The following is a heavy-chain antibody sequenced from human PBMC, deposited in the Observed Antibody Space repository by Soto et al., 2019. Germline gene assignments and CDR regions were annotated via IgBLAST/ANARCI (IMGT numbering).Heavy chain of an antibody. J-gene: IGHJ6*02. CDR3: ARHGRGNDVVKYYYYGMDV. CDR1: GGSIGSSIYF. CDR2: MYYSGTT. V-gene: IGHV4-39*01. D-gene: IGHD2-15*01. Sequence: SETLSLTCAVSGGSIGSSIYFWGWIRQPPGEGLEWIGSMYYSGTTSYNPSLKTRVSISIDTAKNQFSLRLSFVTAADTAVYYCARHGRGNDVVKYYYYGMDVWGQGTTVTVSS.